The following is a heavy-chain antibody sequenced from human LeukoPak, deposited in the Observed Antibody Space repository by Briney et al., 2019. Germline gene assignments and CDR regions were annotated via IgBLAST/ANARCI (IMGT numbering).Heavy chain of an antibody. Sequence: PGGSLRLSCAASGFTFSDYYMSWIRQAPGKGLEWVSYISSSGSTKHYADSVKGRFTISRDNAKDPLYLQMNSLRAEDTAVYYCAREAYSSGWPDYWGQGTLVTVSS. CDR2: ISSSGSTK. V-gene: IGHV3-11*01. J-gene: IGHJ4*02. CDR1: GFTFSDYY. CDR3: AREAYSSGWPDY. D-gene: IGHD6-19*01.